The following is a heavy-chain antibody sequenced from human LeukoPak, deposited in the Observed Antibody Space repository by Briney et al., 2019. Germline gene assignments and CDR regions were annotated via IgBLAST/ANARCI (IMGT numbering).Heavy chain of an antibody. J-gene: IGHJ4*02. Sequence: QSGGSLRLSCAGSGFTFSSYAMSWVRQAPGKGLEWVSGISGSGGSTYYADSVKGRFTISRDNSKNTLYLQMNSLRAEDTAVYYCAKGAGVIITPGHFDYWGQGTLVTVSS. CDR1: GFTFSSYA. CDR3: AKGAGVIITPGHFDY. CDR2: ISGSGGST. V-gene: IGHV3-23*01. D-gene: IGHD3-10*01.